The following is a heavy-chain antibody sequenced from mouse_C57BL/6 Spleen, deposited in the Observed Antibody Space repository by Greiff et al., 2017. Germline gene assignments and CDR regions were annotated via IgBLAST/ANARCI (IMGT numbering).Heavy chain of an antibody. CDR2: IDPSDSYT. CDR3: ARCGITSVVPYWYFDG. D-gene: IGHD1-1*01. Sequence: QVQLQQPGAELVRPGTSVKLSCKASGYTFTSYWMHWVKQRPGQGLEWIGVIDPSDSYTNYNQKFKGKATVTVDTSSSTAYMQLSSLTSEDSAVYYCARCGITSVVPYWYFDGWGTGTTVTVAS. CDR1: GYTFTSYW. V-gene: IGHV1-59*01. J-gene: IGHJ1*03.